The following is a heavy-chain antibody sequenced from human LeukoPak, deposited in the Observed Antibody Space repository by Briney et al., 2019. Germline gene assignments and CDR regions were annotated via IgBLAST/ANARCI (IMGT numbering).Heavy chain of an antibody. CDR1: GGSISSGSYY. V-gene: IGHV4-61*02. CDR2: IYTSGST. J-gene: IGHJ5*02. CDR3: ARIGVVVMVDNWFDP. Sequence: SQTLSLTCTVSGGSISSGSYYWSWIRQPAGKGLEWIGRIYTSGSTNYNPSLKSRVTISVDTSKNQFSLKLSSVTAADTAVYYCARIGVVVMVDNWFDPWGQGTLVTVSS. D-gene: IGHD2-8*01.